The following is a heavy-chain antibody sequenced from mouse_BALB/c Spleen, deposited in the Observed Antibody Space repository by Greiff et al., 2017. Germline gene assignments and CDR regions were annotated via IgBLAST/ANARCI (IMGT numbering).Heavy chain of an antibody. D-gene: IGHD2-1*01. Sequence: ESGPGLVKPSQSLSLTCTVTGYSITSDYAWNWIRQFPGNKLEWMGYISYSGSTSYNPSLKSRISITRDTSKNQFFLQLNSVTTEDTATYYCAIWPYGNYVSYYAMDYWGQGTSVTVSS. V-gene: IGHV3-2*02. CDR1: GYSITSDYA. CDR2: ISYSGST. J-gene: IGHJ4*01. CDR3: AIWPYGNYVSYYAMDY.